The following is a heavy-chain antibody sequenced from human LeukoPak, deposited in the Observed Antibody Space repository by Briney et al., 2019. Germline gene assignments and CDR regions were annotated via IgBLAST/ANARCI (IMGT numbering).Heavy chain of an antibody. CDR3: AREGSSWSWAWFDP. CDR2: IYYSGST. Sequence: SETLSLTCTVSGGSISSNTYYWGWIRQPPGKGLEWIGSIYYSGSTYYNPSLKSRVTISVDTSKNQFSLKLSSVTAADTAAYYCAREGSSWSWAWFDPWGQGTLVTVSS. D-gene: IGHD6-13*01. V-gene: IGHV4-39*07. J-gene: IGHJ5*02. CDR1: GGSISSNTYY.